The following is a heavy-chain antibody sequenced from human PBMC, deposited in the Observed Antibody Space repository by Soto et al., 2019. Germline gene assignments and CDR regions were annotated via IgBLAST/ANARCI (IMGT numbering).Heavy chain of an antibody. J-gene: IGHJ5*02. Sequence: GESLQISCEGPGHLFNNHWIGCVRQTPGKGLEWMGLIFTRDSETKTSPSFQGHVSFSVDNSINTVYLQWTSLKTTDTGIYFCARGYFDSGHGYDLWGQGTLVTVSS. CDR2: IFTRDSET. V-gene: IGHV5-51*01. CDR1: GHLFNNHW. D-gene: IGHD3-10*01. CDR3: ARGYFDSGHGYDL.